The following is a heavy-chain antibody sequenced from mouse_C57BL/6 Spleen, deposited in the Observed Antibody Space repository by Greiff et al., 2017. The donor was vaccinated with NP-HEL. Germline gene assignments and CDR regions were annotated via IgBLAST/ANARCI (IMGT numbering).Heavy chain of an antibody. Sequence: EVKLEESGGGLVKPGGSLKLSCAASGFTFSSYAMSWVRQTPEKRLEWVATISDGGSYTYYPDNVKGRFTISRDNAKNNLYLQMSHLKSEDTAMYYCAREITAGAMDYWGQGTSVTVSS. D-gene: IGHD2-4*01. CDR1: GFTFSSYA. J-gene: IGHJ4*01. CDR3: AREITAGAMDY. V-gene: IGHV5-4*01. CDR2: ISDGGSYT.